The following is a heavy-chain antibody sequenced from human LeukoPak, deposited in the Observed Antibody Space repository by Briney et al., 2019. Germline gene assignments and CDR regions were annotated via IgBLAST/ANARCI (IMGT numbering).Heavy chain of an antibody. CDR2: ISYDGSNK. D-gene: IGHD6-19*01. Sequence: PGGSLRLSRAASGFTSSNYGMHWVRQAPGKGLEWVAVISYDGSNKHYADSVKGRFTMSRDNSKNTLYLQMNSLRAEDTAVYYCAKFYTSGAWDWFDPWGQGTLVTVSS. V-gene: IGHV3-30*18. J-gene: IGHJ5*02. CDR3: AKFYTSGAWDWFDP. CDR1: GFTSSNYG.